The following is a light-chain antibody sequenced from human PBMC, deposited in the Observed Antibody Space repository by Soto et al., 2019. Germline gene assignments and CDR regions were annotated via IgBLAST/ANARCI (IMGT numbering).Light chain of an antibody. J-gene: IGKJ5*01. CDR1: QSVSSGH. V-gene: IGKV3-20*01. CDR3: QHYDSPPT. Sequence: EIVLTQSPGTLSLSPGERATLSCRASQSVSSGHLAWYQQKPGQAPRLLMYGISSRATGTPDRFSGSGSGTDITLTISRLEPEAFAVYYCQHYDSPPTFGQGTRLEIK. CDR2: GIS.